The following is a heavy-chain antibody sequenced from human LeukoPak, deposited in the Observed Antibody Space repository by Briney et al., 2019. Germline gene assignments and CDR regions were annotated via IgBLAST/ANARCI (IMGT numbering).Heavy chain of an antibody. J-gene: IGHJ4*02. V-gene: IGHV3-30*02. Sequence: GGSLRLSCSASGFTFRIYRMHGLGQAPGKGLEGVAFIRYYGSNKYYADSVKGRFTISRENSKHTLYLQMNSLRAEDTAVYYYAKGDTAIDYWGEGTLVTVSS. D-gene: IGHD5-18*01. CDR2: IRYYGSNK. CDR1: GFTFRIYR. CDR3: AKGDTAIDY.